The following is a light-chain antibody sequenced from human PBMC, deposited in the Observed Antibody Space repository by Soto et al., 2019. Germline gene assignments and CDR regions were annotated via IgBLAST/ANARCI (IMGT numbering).Light chain of an antibody. CDR1: SSNIGAGYD. J-gene: IGLJ1*01. Sequence: QSVLTQPPSVSGAPGQRVTISCTGSSSNIGAGYDVHWYQQLPGTAPKLLIYGNSNRPSWVPDRFSGSKSGTSASLAITGLQAEDEADYYCQSYDRSLSGCVFGTGTKLTVL. CDR3: QSYDRSLSGCV. CDR2: GNS. V-gene: IGLV1-40*01.